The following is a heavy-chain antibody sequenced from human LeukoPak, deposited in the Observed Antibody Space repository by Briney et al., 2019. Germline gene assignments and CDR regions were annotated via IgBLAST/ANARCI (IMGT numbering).Heavy chain of an antibody. CDR1: GFDFSDHG. CDR3: AKDPNGDYIGAFDN. V-gene: IGHV3-30*18. D-gene: IGHD4-17*01. CDR2: ISRHGSTK. J-gene: IGHJ3*02. Sequence: GGSLRLSCAASGFDFSDHGMHWVRQAPGKGLEWVAVISRHGSTKIYAASVKGRFTISRDNSKNTLFLQMNSLRAEDTAVYYCAKDPNGDYIGAFDNWGQGTMVTVSS.